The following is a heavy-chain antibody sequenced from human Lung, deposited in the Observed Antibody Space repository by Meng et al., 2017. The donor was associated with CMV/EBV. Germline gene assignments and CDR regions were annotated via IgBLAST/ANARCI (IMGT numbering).Heavy chain of an antibody. Sequence: GGSLRLXCAASGFTFSNFGMHWVRQAPGKGLEWVAFIRYGGDYRYYEDSVKGRFTISRDISKNTLYLQMNSLGTDDTAVYYCAKDLVPAADYYHYGMDVWXQGTTVTVSS. J-gene: IGHJ6*02. CDR3: AKDLVPAADYYHYGMDV. D-gene: IGHD2-2*01. V-gene: IGHV3-30*02. CDR2: IRYGGDYR. CDR1: GFTFSNFG.